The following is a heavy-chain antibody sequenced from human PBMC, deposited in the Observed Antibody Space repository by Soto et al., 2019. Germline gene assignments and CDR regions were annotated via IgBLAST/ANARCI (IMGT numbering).Heavy chain of an antibody. CDR2: ISGSGDST. J-gene: IGHJ4*02. D-gene: IGHD5-12*01. Sequence: GGSLRLSCAASGFTFSSYAMSWVRQAPGKGLEWVSGISGSGDSTYYADSVKGRFTISRDNSKNTLYLQMNSLRAEDTAVYYCVRDGTVLMATINIFDYWGQGTLVTVSS. V-gene: IGHV3-23*01. CDR3: VRDGTVLMATINIFDY. CDR1: GFTFSSYA.